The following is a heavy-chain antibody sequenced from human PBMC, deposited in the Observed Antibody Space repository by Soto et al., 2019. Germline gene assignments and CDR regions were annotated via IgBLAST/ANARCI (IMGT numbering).Heavy chain of an antibody. J-gene: IGHJ6*02. D-gene: IGHD1-7*01. CDR1: GFSFSTYA. CDR2: IAYHGSSS. Sequence: EVQLVESGGGLVQPGGSLTLSCVVSGFSFSTYAMYWVRRPPGRGLEFVSVIAYHGSSSFYADSLKGRFTVSRDNSRNTLYLHMNDLRPEDSATYYCVKDRTPNWNYPGMDVWGQGTTVTVSS. V-gene: IGHV3-64D*08. CDR3: VKDRTPNWNYPGMDV.